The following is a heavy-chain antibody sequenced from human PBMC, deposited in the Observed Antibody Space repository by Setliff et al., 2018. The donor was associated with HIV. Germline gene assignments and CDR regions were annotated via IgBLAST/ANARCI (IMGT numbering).Heavy chain of an antibody. CDR1: GYTFTSYY. D-gene: IGHD1-20*01. CDR2: INPSGGST. V-gene: IGHV1-46*01. CDR3: ARSDISGTGYFDS. J-gene: IGHJ4*02. Sequence: GASVKVSRKASGYTFTSYYIHWVRQAPGQGLEWMGIINPSGGSTNYAQKFQDRVTMTRDTSTTTVYMDLRSLRSEDTAVYYCARSDISGTGYFDSWGQGTLVTVSS.